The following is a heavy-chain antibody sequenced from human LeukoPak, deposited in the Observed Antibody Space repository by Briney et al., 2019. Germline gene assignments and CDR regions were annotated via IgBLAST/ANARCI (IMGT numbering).Heavy chain of an antibody. CDR1: GDSIITSRYY. CDR3: AILRTASSFDF. Sequence: PSETLSLTCTVSGDSIITSRYYWAWIRQPPGKGLEWIGSISYSGSTNYDPSLKSRVTISVDTSKNQFSLQLNSVTPEDTAIYYCAILRTASSFDFWGQGTLVTVSS. CDR2: ISYSGST. V-gene: IGHV4-39*01. J-gene: IGHJ4*02. D-gene: IGHD1-1*01.